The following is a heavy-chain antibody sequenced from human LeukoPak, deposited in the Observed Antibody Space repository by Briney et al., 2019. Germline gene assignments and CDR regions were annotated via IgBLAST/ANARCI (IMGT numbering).Heavy chain of an antibody. CDR2: IYYSGST. Sequence: SETLSLTCTVSGDSISNYYWSWIRQPPGKGLEWIGFIYYSGSTNYNPSLRSRVTISVDTSKNQFSLKLSSVTAADTAVYYCARHSGDSPNHSDDLYAFDIWGQGTMVTVSS. V-gene: IGHV4-59*08. D-gene: IGHD2-21*02. CDR1: GDSISNYY. CDR3: ARHSGDSPNHSDDLYAFDI. J-gene: IGHJ3*02.